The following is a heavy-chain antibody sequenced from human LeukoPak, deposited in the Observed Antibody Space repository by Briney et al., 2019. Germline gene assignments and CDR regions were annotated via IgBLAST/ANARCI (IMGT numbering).Heavy chain of an antibody. CDR2: INFDGSDS. CDR3: VRDGYNEAEFDQ. Sequence: GGSLRLSCAASGFTFSHYWMHWVRQAPGKGLVWVSHINFDGSDSTYADSVRGRFTISRDNAKNTLYLQMNSLRVEDTAVYYCVRDGYNEAEFDQWGQGTLVTVSS. D-gene: IGHD5-24*01. V-gene: IGHV3-74*01. CDR1: GFTFSHYW. J-gene: IGHJ4*02.